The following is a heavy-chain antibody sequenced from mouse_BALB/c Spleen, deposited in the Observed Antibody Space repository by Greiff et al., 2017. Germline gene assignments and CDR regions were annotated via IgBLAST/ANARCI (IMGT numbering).Heavy chain of an antibody. Sequence: VKLQESGPGLVAPSQCLSITCTASGFSLTGYGVNWVRQPPGKGLEWLGMIWGDGSTDYNSALKSRLNISKDNSKNQVFLKMNSLQTDDTARYYCDQDILLRPFAYWGQGTLVTVSA. D-gene: IGHD1-1*01. CDR2: IWGDGST. V-gene: IGHV2-6-7*01. J-gene: IGHJ3*01. CDR3: DQDILLRPFAY. CDR1: GFSLTGYG.